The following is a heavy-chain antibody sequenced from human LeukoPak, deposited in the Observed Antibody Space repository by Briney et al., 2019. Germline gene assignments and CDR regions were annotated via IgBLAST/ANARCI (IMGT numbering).Heavy chain of an antibody. V-gene: IGHV3-30-3*01. J-gene: IGHJ4*02. CDR3: ARDEGQWLGPWGGYYFDY. CDR1: GFTFSEYT. CDR2: ISYDGSNK. D-gene: IGHD6-19*01. Sequence: HSGGSLRLSCAASGFTFSEYTMHWVRQAPSKGLEWVAVISYDGSNKYYADSVKGRFTISRDNSENTLYLQMNSLRAEDTAVYYCARDEGQWLGPWGGYYFDYWGQGTLVTVSS.